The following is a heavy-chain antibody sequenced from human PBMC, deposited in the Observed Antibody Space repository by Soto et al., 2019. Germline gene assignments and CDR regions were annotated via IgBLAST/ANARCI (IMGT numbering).Heavy chain of an antibody. CDR1: GGTFSSYA. CDR2: IIPIFGTA. J-gene: IGHJ6*02. D-gene: IGHD5-18*01. V-gene: IGHV1-69*13. CDR3: ARASPYTVDTDMADYYYGMDV. Sequence: SVKVSCKASGGTFSSYAISWVRQAPGQGLEWMGGIIPIFGTANYAQKFQGRVTITADESTSTAYMELSSLRSEDMAVYYCARASPYTVDTDMADYYYGMDVWGQGTTVTVSS.